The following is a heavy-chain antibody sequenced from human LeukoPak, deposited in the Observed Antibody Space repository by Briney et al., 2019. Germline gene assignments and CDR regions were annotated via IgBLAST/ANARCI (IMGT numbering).Heavy chain of an antibody. Sequence: QTGGSPRISCSAPGFTFSRYAMHWVRQAPGEGLEWISYISPSSTSIHYADSVKGRFTISRDNAKNSLYLQMNSLRDEDTAVYYCARAAYNSSPDYWGQGTLVTVSS. D-gene: IGHD6-13*01. CDR2: ISPSSTSI. CDR3: ARAAYNSSPDY. CDR1: GFTFSRYA. J-gene: IGHJ4*02. V-gene: IGHV3-48*02.